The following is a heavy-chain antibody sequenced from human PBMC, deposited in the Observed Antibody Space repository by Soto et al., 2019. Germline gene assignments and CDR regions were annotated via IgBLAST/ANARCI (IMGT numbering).Heavy chain of an antibody. V-gene: IGHV3-30-3*01. CDR1: GFTFSSYA. CDR3: ARDSPYHPSIAAAGWEFDY. CDR2: ISYDRSNK. Sequence: GGSLRLSCAASGFTFSSYAMHWVRQAPGKGLEWVAVISYDRSNKYYADSVKGRFTISRDNSKNTLYLQMNSLRAEDTAVYYCARDSPYHPSIAAAGWEFDYWGQGTLVTVSS. J-gene: IGHJ4*02. D-gene: IGHD6-13*01.